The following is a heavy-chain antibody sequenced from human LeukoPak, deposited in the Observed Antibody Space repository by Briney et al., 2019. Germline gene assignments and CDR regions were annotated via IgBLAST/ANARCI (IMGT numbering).Heavy chain of an antibody. V-gene: IGHV4-59*01. D-gene: IGHD2-15*01. CDR3: ARAVLSYCRGGSCPYFDY. CDR1: GGSISSYY. J-gene: IGHJ4*01. CDR2: IYYSGST. Sequence: SETLSLTCTVSGGSISSYYWSWIRQPPGKGLEWIGYIYYSGSTNYNPSLKSRVTISVDTSKNQFSLRLSSLTAADTAVYYWARAVLSYCRGGSCPYFDYWGQGTLVTVSS.